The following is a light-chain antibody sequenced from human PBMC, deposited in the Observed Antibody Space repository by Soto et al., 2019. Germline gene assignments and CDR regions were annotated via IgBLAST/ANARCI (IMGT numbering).Light chain of an antibody. Sequence: EIVMTQSPVALSVPPGESAALSCRASQSVGRNFAWYQQRPGQAPRVLIYGTSTRATGVPASFSGSGSGTDFNLTIRSLQSEDLAVYYCQQYNKWPYTFGEGTRLEIK. CDR2: GTS. CDR1: QSVGRN. CDR3: QQYNKWPYT. V-gene: IGKV3-15*01. J-gene: IGKJ2*01.